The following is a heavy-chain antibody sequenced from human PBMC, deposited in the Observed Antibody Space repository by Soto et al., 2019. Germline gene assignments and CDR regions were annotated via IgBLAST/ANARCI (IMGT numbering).Heavy chain of an antibody. CDR1: GGTFSSYA. CDR2: IIPIFGTA. V-gene: IGHV1-69*12. CDR3: ARGMGDYYDSSGYYSGFLNY. D-gene: IGHD3-22*01. Sequence: QVQLVQSGAEVKKPGSSVKVSCKASGGTFSSYAISWVRQAPGQGLEWMGGIIPIFGTANYAQKFQGRVTITADESTSTAYMELSSLRSEDTAVYYCARGMGDYYDSSGYYSGFLNYWGQGTLVTVSS. J-gene: IGHJ4*02.